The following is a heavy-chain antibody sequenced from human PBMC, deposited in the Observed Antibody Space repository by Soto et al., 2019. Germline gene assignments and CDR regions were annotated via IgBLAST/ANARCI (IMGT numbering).Heavy chain of an antibody. CDR3: ARLDGNSYDSSGYYYYYYGMDV. D-gene: IGHD3-22*01. V-gene: IGHV3-11*01. CDR2: ISSSGSTT. J-gene: IGHJ6*02. CDR1: GFTFSDYY. Sequence: QVQLVESGGGLVKPGGSLRLSCAASGFTFSDYYMSWIRQAPGKGLEWVSYISSSGSTTYYADSVKGRFTISRDNAKNSLYLQMNSLRAEDTAVYYCARLDGNSYDSSGYYYYYYGMDVWGQGTTVTVSS.